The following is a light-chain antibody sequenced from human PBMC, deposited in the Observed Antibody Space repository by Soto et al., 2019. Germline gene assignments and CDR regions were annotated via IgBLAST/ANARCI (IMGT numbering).Light chain of an antibody. CDR1: QSISRN. CDR3: QQYNNWPLT. CDR2: GAS. V-gene: IGKV3-15*01. J-gene: IGKJ4*01. Sequence: ETEMTQSPATLSVSPGEGVTLSCRASQSISRNLAWYQQKPGQAPRLLIYGASTGATGLPARFSGSGSGTEFTLTISSLQSEDFALYYCQQYNNWPLTFGGGTKVDIK.